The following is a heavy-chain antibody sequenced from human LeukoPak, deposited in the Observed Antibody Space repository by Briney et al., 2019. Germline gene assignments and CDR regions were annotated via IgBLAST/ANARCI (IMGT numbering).Heavy chain of an antibody. Sequence: GGSLRLSCAASGFTFNNYAMSWVRQAPGKGLEWVAVISYDGSNKYYADSVKGRFTISRDNSKNTLYLQMNSLRAEDTAVYYCARPPHDFWSGYCKDDYYYGMDVWGQGTTVTVSS. CDR3: ARPPHDFWSGYCKDDYYYGMDV. V-gene: IGHV3-30*04. J-gene: IGHJ6*02. D-gene: IGHD3-3*01. CDR1: GFTFNNYA. CDR2: ISYDGSNK.